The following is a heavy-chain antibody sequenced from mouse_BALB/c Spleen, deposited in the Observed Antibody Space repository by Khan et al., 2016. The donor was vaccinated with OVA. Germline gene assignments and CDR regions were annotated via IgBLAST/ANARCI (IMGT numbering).Heavy chain of an antibody. CDR2: VRTGGGYT. J-gene: IGHJ3*01. V-gene: IGHV5-6*01. Sequence: VQLKESGGDLVKPGGSLKLSCAASGFTFSTYGMSCVRQTLDKRLEWVATVRTGGGYTYFPYSVNGRFSISRDNAKNTLYLQMSGLKSEDTAMFYCTRLAYYYDSEGFAYWGQGTLVTVSA. CDR3: TRLAYYYDSEGFAY. D-gene: IGHD1-1*01. CDR1: GFTFSTYG.